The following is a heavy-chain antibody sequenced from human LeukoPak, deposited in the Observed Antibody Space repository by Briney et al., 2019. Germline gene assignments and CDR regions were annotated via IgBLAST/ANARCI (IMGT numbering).Heavy chain of an antibody. J-gene: IGHJ6*02. CDR2: INPNSGDT. Sequence: ASVKVSCKASGYTFTGYYIHWVRQAPGQGLEWMGWINPNSGDTHYAQKFQGRVTMTRDTSISTAYMELSSLRSDDTAVYYCARAGYSYGYYGMDVWGQGTSVIVSS. CDR3: ARAGYSYGYYGMDV. CDR1: GYTFTGYY. V-gene: IGHV1-2*02. D-gene: IGHD5-18*01.